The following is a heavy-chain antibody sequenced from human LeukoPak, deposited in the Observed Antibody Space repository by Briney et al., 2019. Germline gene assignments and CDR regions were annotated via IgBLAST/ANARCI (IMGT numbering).Heavy chain of an antibody. D-gene: IGHD2-15*01. CDR3: ARRGFCSGGNCFSAPFDY. V-gene: IGHV5-51*01. Sequence: GESLKISCKGSGYTFTTYWIGWVRQMPGKGLEWMVIIYPGDSDSRYSPSFEGQVTISVDKSISTAYLQWSSLKASDTAMYYCARRGFCSGGNCFSAPFDYWGQGTLVTVSS. CDR1: GYTFTTYW. CDR2: IYPGDSDS. J-gene: IGHJ4*02.